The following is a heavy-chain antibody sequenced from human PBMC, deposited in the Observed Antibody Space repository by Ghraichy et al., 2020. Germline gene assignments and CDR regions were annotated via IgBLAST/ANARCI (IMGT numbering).Heavy chain of an antibody. CDR2: FDDEDGET. D-gene: IGHD3-3*01. V-gene: IGHV1-24*01. CDR3: ATSNFWSDGTRK. J-gene: IGHJ4*02. CDR1: GYPLTELS. Sequence: ASVKVSCKVSGYPLTELSIHWVRQAPGKGLEWMGGFDDEDGETMYAQKFQGRVTMTEDTSTDTAYMELRSLTSEDTAVYYCATSNFWSDGTRKWGQGTQVTVSS.